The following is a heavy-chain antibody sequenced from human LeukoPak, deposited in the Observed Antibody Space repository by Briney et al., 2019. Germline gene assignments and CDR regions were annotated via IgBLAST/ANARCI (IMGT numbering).Heavy chain of an antibody. Sequence: GGSLRLSCAASGFTFSNYWMSWVRQAPGKGLEWVANIKQDGSEKYYVDSVKGRFTISRDNAKNSLSLQMNSLRAEDTAVYYCARDDGGETNWGSIDYWGQGTVVTVSS. V-gene: IGHV3-7*05. J-gene: IGHJ4*02. D-gene: IGHD7-27*01. CDR2: IKQDGSEK. CDR3: ARDDGGETNWGSIDY. CDR1: GFTFSNYW.